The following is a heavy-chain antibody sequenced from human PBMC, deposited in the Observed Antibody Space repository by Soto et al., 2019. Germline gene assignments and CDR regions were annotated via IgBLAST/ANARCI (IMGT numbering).Heavy chain of an antibody. D-gene: IGHD3-10*01. CDR3: VRDLDGSGSYYTNY. V-gene: IGHV1-18*01. CDR1: GYTFSSIG. J-gene: IGHJ4*02. CDR2: ISPHKDDT. Sequence: SVEVSCKTSGYTFSSIGISWVRQAPGQGLEWMGWISPHKDDTYYAQRLQGRVTMTTDTSTSTAYMELRSLRSDDTAVYFCVRDLDGSGSYYTNYWGQGTLVTVSS.